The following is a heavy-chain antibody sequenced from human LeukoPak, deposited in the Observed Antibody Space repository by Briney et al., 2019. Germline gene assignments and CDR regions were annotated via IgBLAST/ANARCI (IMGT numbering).Heavy chain of an antibody. V-gene: IGHV4-59*01. CDR3: ARDVGYSSGWYEFDY. Sequence: PSETLSLTCTVSGGSISSYYWSWIRQPPGKGLEWIGYIYYSGSTNYNPSLKSRVTISVDTSKNQFSLKLISVTAADTAVYYCARDVGYSSGWYEFDYWGQGTLVTVSS. CDR1: GGSISSYY. J-gene: IGHJ4*02. CDR2: IYYSGST. D-gene: IGHD6-19*01.